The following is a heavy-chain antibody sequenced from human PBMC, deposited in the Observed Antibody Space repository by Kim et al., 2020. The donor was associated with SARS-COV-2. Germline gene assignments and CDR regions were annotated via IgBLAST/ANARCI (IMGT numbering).Heavy chain of an antibody. CDR1: GFTFSSYT. V-gene: IGHV3-48*02. D-gene: IGHD3-22*01. Sequence: GGSLRLSCAASGFTFSSYTMNWVRQAPGKGLEWISYISSDSSTIYYADSVRGRFTISRDNAKSSLYLQMNSLRDEDTAVFYCAKGNYYDIRGQGTLVTVSS. J-gene: IGHJ4*02. CDR3: AKGNYYDI. CDR2: ISSDSSTI.